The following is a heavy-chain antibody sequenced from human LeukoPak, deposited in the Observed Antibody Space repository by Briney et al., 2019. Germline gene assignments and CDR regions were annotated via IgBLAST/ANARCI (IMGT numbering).Heavy chain of an antibody. CDR1: GFTFSSYW. D-gene: IGHD2-21*02. J-gene: IGHJ4*02. V-gene: IGHV3-7*01. Sequence: PGGSLRLSCAASGFTFSSYWMSWVRQAPGKGLEWVANIKQDGSEKYYVDSVKGRFTISRDNAKNSLYLQMNSLRAEDTAVYYCARHGSLQEYLWTKYCGGDCYSNYFDYWGQGTLVTVSS. CDR3: ARHGSLQEYLWTKYCGGDCYSNYFDY. CDR2: IKQDGSEK.